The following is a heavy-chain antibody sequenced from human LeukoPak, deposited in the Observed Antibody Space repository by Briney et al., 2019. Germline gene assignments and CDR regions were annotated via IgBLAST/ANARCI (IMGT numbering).Heavy chain of an antibody. D-gene: IGHD3/OR15-3a*01. J-gene: IGHJ4*02. CDR1: GGSISSGSYY. CDR2: IYTSGST. V-gene: IGHV4-61*02. Sequence: SQTLSLTCTVSGGSISSGSYYWSWIRQPAGKGLEWIGRIYTSGSTNYNPSLKSRVTISVDTPKNQFSLKLSSVAAADTAVYYCAREWDWNFDYWGQGTLVTVSS. CDR3: AREWDWNFDY.